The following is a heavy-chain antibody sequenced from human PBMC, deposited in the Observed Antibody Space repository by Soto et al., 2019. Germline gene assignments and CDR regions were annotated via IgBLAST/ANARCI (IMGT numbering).Heavy chain of an antibody. V-gene: IGHV3-23*01. CDR2: ISGSGGST. CDR1: GFTFSSYA. Sequence: EVQLLESGGGLVQPGGSLRLSCAAAGFTFSSYAMTWVRQAPGKGLEWVSAISGSGGSTYYADSVKGRFTISRDNSKNTLYLQMNSLTAEDTAVYYCAKYSSSWYDDYWGQGTLVTVSS. J-gene: IGHJ4*02. CDR3: AKYSSSWYDDY. D-gene: IGHD6-13*01.